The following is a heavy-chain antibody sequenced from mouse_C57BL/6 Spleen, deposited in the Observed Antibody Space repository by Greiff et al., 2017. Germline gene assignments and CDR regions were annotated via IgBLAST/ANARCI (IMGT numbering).Heavy chain of an antibody. CDR1: GYTFTSYG. Sequence: ESGAELARPGASVKLSCKASGYTFTSYGISWVKQRTGQGLEWIGEIYPRSGNTYYNEKFKGKATLTADKSSSTAYMELRSLTSEDSAVYFCARYGYGSSAWFAYWGQGTLVTVSA. D-gene: IGHD1-1*01. CDR3: ARYGYGSSAWFAY. CDR2: IYPRSGNT. J-gene: IGHJ3*01. V-gene: IGHV1-81*01.